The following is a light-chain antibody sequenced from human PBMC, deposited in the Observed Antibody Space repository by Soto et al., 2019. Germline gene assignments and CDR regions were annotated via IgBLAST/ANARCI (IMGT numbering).Light chain of an antibody. Sequence: DIQMTQSPSSLSASVGDRVTITCRASQSISSYLNWYQQKPGKAPKLLIYAASSLQSGVPTRFSSSRSGTDFTLTISSLQHEDFATYYCQKSYSPPRTFGQGTKVEIK. CDR3: QKSYSPPRT. CDR1: QSISSY. CDR2: AAS. V-gene: IGKV1-39*01. J-gene: IGKJ1*01.